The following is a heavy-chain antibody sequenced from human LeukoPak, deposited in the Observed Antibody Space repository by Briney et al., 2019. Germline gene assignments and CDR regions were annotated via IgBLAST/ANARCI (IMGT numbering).Heavy chain of an antibody. CDR3: AAARSHYDFWSGYDY. CDR1: GFTFTSSA. J-gene: IGHJ4*02. V-gene: IGHV1-58*02. CDR2: IVVGSGNT. Sequence: GASVKVSCKASGFTFTSSAMQWVRRARGQRLEWIGWIVVGSGNTNYAQKFQERVTITRDMSTSTAYMELSSLRSEDTAVYYCAAARSHYDFWSGYDYWGQGTLVTVSS. D-gene: IGHD3-3*01.